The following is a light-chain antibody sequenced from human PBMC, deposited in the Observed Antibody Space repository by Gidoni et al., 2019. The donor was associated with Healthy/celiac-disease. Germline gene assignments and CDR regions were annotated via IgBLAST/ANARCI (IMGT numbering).Light chain of an antibody. CDR3: QQYNNWPPPKWYS. Sequence: EIVMTQSPATLSVSPGERATLSCRASQSVSSNLAWYQQKPGQAPRLLIYGASTRATGIPARFSGSGSGTEFTLTISSLQSEDFAVYYCQQYNNWPPPKWYSFGQGTKLEIK. J-gene: IGKJ2*03. CDR2: GAS. V-gene: IGKV3-15*01. CDR1: QSVSSN.